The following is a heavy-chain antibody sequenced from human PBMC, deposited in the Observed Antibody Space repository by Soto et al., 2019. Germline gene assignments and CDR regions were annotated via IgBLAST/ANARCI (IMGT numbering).Heavy chain of an antibody. V-gene: IGHV4-31*02. J-gene: IGHJ3*02. D-gene: IGHD3-16*01. CDR3: ARDIFYDSSDYXYXETFDI. CDR2: IHNSGTT. Sequence: WTWIRQXPXXGLEWIGHIHNSGTTYYSPSLKSRVTISMYTSKIQFSLMLXSVTAADTDXYYCARDIFYDSSDYXYXETFDIWGQGTMVTV.